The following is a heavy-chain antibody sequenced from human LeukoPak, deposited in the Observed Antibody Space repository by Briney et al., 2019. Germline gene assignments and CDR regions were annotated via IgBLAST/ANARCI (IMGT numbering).Heavy chain of an antibody. CDR3: ARFGTSSSRFFDQ. D-gene: IGHD6-6*01. V-gene: IGHV4-59*01. Sequence: PSETLSLTCTVSGGSISAYYWSWIRQPPGKGLEWIGYIHYSGTTNYYPSLKSRVTIALDTSKNRFSLKLNSVTAADTAVYYCARFGTSSSRFFDQWGQGTLVTVSS. J-gene: IGHJ4*02. CDR1: GGSISAYY. CDR2: IHYSGTT.